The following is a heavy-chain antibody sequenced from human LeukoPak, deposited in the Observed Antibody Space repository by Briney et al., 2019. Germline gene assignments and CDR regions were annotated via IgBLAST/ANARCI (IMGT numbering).Heavy chain of an antibody. J-gene: IGHJ4*02. CDR3: ARDNNSGLDY. CDR2: IGRSSSTI. V-gene: IGHV3-48*01. D-gene: IGHD1-1*01. Sequence: GGSLRLSCAASGFIFSSYSMNWVHQAPGKGLEWVSYIGRSSSTIYYADSVKGRFTISRDNAKNSLYLQMSSLGAEDTAVYYCARDNNSGLDYWGQGTLVTVSS. CDR1: GFIFSSYS.